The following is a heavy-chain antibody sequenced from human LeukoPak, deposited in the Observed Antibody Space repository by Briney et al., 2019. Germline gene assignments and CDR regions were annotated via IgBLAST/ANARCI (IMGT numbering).Heavy chain of an antibody. D-gene: IGHD3-3*01. CDR1: GGSFSGYY. CDR2: IKHSGST. CDR3: AREQGVVIAY. V-gene: IGHV4-34*01. Sequence: SETLSLTCAVYGGSFSGYYWSWIRQPPGKGLEWIGEIKHSGSTNYNPSLKSRVTISVDTSMNQFSLKLSSVTAADTAVYYCAREQGVVIAYWGQGTLVTVSS. J-gene: IGHJ4*02.